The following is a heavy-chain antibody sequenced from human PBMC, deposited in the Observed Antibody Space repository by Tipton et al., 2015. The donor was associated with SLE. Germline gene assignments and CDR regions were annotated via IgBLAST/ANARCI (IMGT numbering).Heavy chain of an antibody. D-gene: IGHD3-10*01. J-gene: IGHJ4*02. CDR2: IKSNTAGGTT. CDR1: DFNFINAW. CDR3: TTGLGGNNY. V-gene: IGHV3-15*07. Sequence: SLRLSCAVSDFNFINAWMNWVRQAPGKGLEWVGRIKSNTAGGTTSYAAPVKGRFTISRDDSKNTLYMQMNSLKTEDTAVYYCTTGLGGNNYWGQGPLVTVSS.